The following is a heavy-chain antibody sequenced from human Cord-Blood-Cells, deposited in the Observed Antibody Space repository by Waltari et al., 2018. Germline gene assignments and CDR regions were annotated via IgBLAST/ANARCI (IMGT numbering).Heavy chain of an antibody. Sequence: QVQLVQSGAEVKKPGSSVKVSCKASGGTFSSYAISWVRQAPGQGLEWMGGIIPIFGTANYAQKFQGRVTITADESTSTAYRELSSLRSEDTAVYYCARSRDYYDSSGFDYWGQGTLVTVSS. D-gene: IGHD3-22*01. CDR1: GGTFSSYA. V-gene: IGHV1-69*01. CDR3: ARSRDYYDSSGFDY. CDR2: IIPIFGTA. J-gene: IGHJ4*02.